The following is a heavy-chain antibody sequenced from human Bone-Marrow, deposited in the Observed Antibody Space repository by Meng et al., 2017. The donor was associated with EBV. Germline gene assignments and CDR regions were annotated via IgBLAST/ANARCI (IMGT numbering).Heavy chain of an antibody. Sequence: VPRVESGGGLVPPGGSLKLSCGASGFIVRDAAMHWVRQASGKGLEWVGRVETKASKYATAYAASVKGRFSVSRDDSKNMVFLEMNSLKTEDTARYYCWGDLNYGSYWGQGTLVTVSS. V-gene: IGHV3-73*01. D-gene: IGHD3-16*01. CDR2: VETKASKYAT. CDR3: WGDLNYGSY. J-gene: IGHJ4*02. CDR1: GFIVRDAA.